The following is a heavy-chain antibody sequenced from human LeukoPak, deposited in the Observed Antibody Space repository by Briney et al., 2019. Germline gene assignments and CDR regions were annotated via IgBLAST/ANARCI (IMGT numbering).Heavy chain of an antibody. CDR2: INHSGST. CDR3: ARGRPAALVDY. CDR1: GGSFSGYY. V-gene: IGHV4-34*01. D-gene: IGHD6-13*01. Sequence: SGTLSLPCAVYGGSFSGYYWRWIRQPPGKGLEGIGEINHSGSTNSNPSLKSRVTISVDTSKNQFSLKLSSVTAADTAVYYCARGRPAALVDYWGQGTLVTVSS. J-gene: IGHJ4*02.